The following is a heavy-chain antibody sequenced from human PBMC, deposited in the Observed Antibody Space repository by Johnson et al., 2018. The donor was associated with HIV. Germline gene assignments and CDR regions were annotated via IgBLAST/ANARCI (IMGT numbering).Heavy chain of an antibody. V-gene: IGHV3-33*01. CDR2: IWYDGSEK. CDR3: ARDCSYGSNDAFDI. CDR1: GFTFSSYG. J-gene: IGHJ3*02. Sequence: QEKLVESGGGVVQPGRSLRLSCAASGFTFSSYGMHWVRQAPGKGLESVAVIWYDGSEKYYVDSVKGRFTISRDNAKNSLYLQMNSLRAEDTAVYYCARDCSYGSNDAFDIWGQGTMVTVSS. D-gene: IGHD5-18*01.